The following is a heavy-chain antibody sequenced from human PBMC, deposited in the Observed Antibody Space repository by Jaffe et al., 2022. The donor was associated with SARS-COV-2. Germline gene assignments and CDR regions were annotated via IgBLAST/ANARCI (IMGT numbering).Heavy chain of an antibody. Sequence: QLQLQESGPGLVKPSETLSLTCTVSGGSISSSSYYWGWIRQPPGKGLEWIGSIYYSGSTYYNPSLKSRVTISVDTSKNQFSLKLSSVTAADTAVYYCARPGGGSGSYFVYWGQGTLVTVSS. CDR3: ARPGGGSGSYFVY. CDR2: IYYSGST. J-gene: IGHJ4*02. V-gene: IGHV4-39*01. CDR1: GGSISSSSYY. D-gene: IGHD3-10*01.